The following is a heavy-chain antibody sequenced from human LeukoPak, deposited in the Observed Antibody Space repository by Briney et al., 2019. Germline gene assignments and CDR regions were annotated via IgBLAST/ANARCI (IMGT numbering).Heavy chain of an antibody. D-gene: IGHD3-22*01. V-gene: IGHV3-21*01. Sequence: GGSLRLSCAASGFTFSSYSMNWVSQAPGKGLEWVSSISSSSSYIYYADSVKGRFTISRDNAKNSLYLQMNSMRAEDTAVYYCARDYYDSSGIDYWGQGTLVTVSS. CDR3: ARDYYDSSGIDY. CDR2: ISSSSSYI. J-gene: IGHJ4*02. CDR1: GFTFSSYS.